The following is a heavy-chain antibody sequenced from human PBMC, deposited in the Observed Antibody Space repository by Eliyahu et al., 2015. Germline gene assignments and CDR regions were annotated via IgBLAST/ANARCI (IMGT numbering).Heavy chain of an antibody. CDR1: XYXFPSXG. CDR3: ARVSSSSTKLKANWFDP. Sequence: QVQLVQSGAEVKKPGAXVKVSCKASXYXFPSXGISWVRQAPGQGLEWMGWISAYNGNTNYAQKLQGRVTMTTDTSTSTAYMELRSLRSDDTAVYYCARVSSSSTKLKANWFDPWGQGTLVTVSS. D-gene: IGHD6-6*01. J-gene: IGHJ5*02. V-gene: IGHV1-18*01. CDR2: ISAYNGNT.